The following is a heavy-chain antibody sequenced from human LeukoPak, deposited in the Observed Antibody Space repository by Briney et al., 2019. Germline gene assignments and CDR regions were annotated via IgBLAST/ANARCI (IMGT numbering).Heavy chain of an antibody. Sequence: GGSLRLSCVASGFSFSTFSMSWVRQAPGKGLEWVANVIQDGSEKYYVDSVKGRFTISRDNSKNSLYLQMNSLRAEDTAIYYCAKTYYYSSGNFWGQGTLVTVSS. V-gene: IGHV3-7*01. CDR1: GFSFSTFS. CDR3: AKTYYYSSGNF. J-gene: IGHJ4*02. CDR2: VIQDGSEK. D-gene: IGHD3-10*01.